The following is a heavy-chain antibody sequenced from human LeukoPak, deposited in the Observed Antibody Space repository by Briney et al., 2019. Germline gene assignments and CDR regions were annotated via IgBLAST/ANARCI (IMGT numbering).Heavy chain of an antibody. CDR1: GGSISSYY. CDR3: ARGGTVTTFFDY. CDR2: IYHSGST. V-gene: IGHV4-59*12. Sequence: SETLSLTCTVSGGSISSYYWSWIRQPPGKGLEWIGYIYHSGSTYYNPSLKSRVTISVDRSKNQFSLKLSSVTAADTAGYYCARGGTVTTFFDYWGQGTLVTVSS. J-gene: IGHJ4*02. D-gene: IGHD4-17*01.